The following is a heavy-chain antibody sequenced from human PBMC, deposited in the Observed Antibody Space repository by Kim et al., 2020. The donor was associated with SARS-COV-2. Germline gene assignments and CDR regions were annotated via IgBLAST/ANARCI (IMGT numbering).Heavy chain of an antibody. CDR3: AREYSSSARSFDY. J-gene: IGHJ4*02. D-gene: IGHD6-6*01. V-gene: IGHV4-34*01. Sequence: SYTSLKSQVTISVDTSKNQFSLKLSSVTAADTAVYYCAREYSSSARSFDYWGQGTLVTVSS.